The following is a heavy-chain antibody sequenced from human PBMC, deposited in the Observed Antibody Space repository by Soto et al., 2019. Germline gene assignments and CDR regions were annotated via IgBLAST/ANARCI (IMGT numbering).Heavy chain of an antibody. CDR3: ARIGGYHGTLDY. J-gene: IGHJ4*02. CDR2: TYHRGST. D-gene: IGHD3-3*01. Sequence: SSETLSLTCSVSGVSISSYFWSWIRQAPGRGLEWIGYTYHRGSTNYSPSLKSRVAISLDTSENQFSLKVNSVTAADTAVYYCARIGGYHGTLDYCGPGTPVTVSS. CDR1: GVSISSYF. V-gene: IGHV4-59*01.